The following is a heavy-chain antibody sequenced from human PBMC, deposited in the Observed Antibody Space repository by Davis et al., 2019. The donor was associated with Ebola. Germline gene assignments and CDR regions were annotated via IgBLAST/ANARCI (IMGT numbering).Heavy chain of an antibody. D-gene: IGHD4-17*01. V-gene: IGHV1-46*01. J-gene: IGHJ6*02. CDR1: GGTFSSYA. Sequence: AASVKVSCKASGGTFSSYAISWVRQAPGQGLEWMGIINPSGGSTSYAQKFQGRVTMTTDTSTSTAYMELRSLRSDDTAVYYCARAGRSPVPSYYYYGMDVWGQGTTVTVSS. CDR3: ARAGRSPVPSYYYYGMDV. CDR2: INPSGGST.